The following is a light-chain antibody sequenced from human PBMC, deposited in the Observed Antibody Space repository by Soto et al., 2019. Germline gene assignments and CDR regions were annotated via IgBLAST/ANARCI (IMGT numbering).Light chain of an antibody. V-gene: IGKV3-15*01. J-gene: IGKJ5*01. CDR3: QQYTNWPPIT. CDR1: QSVRNN. CDR2: YAS. Sequence: EIMMTQSPATLSVSPGERATLSCRASQSVRNNIAWSQQKPGQARRLLIYYASTRATGIPARFSGSGSGTEFKLTIRRLQSEYFALYYCQQYTNWPPITCGQGTRQEIK.